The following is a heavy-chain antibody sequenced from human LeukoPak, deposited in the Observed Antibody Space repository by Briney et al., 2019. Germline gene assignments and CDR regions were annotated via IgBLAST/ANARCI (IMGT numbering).Heavy chain of an antibody. Sequence: GGSLRLSCAASGSTFRSYSMNWVRQAPGKGLEWVSYISSSSSTIYYADSVKGRFTISRDNAKNSLYLQMNNLRAEDTAVYYCASSGSYQTPFDPWGQGTLVTVSS. J-gene: IGHJ5*02. V-gene: IGHV3-48*04. CDR3: ASSGSYQTPFDP. CDR2: ISSSSSTI. D-gene: IGHD1-26*01. CDR1: GSTFRSYS.